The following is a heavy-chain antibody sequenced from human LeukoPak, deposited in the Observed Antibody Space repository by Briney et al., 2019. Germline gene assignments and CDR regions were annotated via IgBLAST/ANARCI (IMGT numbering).Heavy chain of an antibody. CDR3: ARDQPPESGWYVGLWDY. CDR2: IYSDGTT. D-gene: IGHD6-19*01. Sequence: GGSLRLSCAASGFTFSSNYMSWVRQAPGKGLEWVSVIYSDGTTYYADSVKGRFTISRDNSQNTVHLQMNSLRPEDTAVYYCARDQPPESGWYVGLWDYWGQGTLVTVSS. CDR1: GFTFSSNY. V-gene: IGHV3-53*01. J-gene: IGHJ4*02.